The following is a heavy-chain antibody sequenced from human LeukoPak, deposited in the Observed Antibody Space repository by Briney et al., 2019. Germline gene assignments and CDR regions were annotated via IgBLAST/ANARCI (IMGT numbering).Heavy chain of an antibody. V-gene: IGHV4-59*08. D-gene: IGHD4/OR15-4a*01. J-gene: IGHJ4*02. Sequence: SETPSLTCTVSGGSISSYYWSWIRQPPGKGLEYIGYIYYSGSTNYNPSLKSRVTISVDTSKNQFSLRLSSVTAADTAVYYCARLAPCGNDYGCGSHFDYWGQGTLVTTPS. CDR2: IYYSGST. CDR1: GGSISSYY. CDR3: ARLAPCGNDYGCGSHFDY.